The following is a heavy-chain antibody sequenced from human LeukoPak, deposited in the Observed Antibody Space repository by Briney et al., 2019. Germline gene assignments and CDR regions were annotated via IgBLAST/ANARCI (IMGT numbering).Heavy chain of an antibody. CDR2: ISYDGSNK. D-gene: IGHD6-19*01. J-gene: IGHJ4*02. CDR1: GFTFSSYA. Sequence: GGSLRLSCAASGFTFSSYAMHWVRQAPGKGLEWVAVISYDGSNKYYADSVKGRFTISRDNSKNTLYLQMNSLRAEDTAVYYCAVAVSGYWGQGTLVTVSS. V-gene: IGHV3-30-3*01. CDR3: AVAVSGY.